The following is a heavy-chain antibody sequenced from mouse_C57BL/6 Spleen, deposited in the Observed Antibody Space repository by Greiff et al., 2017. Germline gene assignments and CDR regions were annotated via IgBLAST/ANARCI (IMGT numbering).Heavy chain of an antibody. D-gene: IGHD1-1*01. CDR1: GFTFSSYA. Sequence: DVKLVESGGGLVKPGGSLKLSCAASGFTFSSYAMSWVRQTPEKRLEWVATISDGGSYTYYPDNVKGRFTISRDNAKNNLYLQMSHLKSEDTAMDYCARDRGTTDLDYWGKGTSVTVAS. V-gene: IGHV5-4*01. J-gene: IGHJ4*01. CDR2: ISDGGSYT. CDR3: ARDRGTTDLDY.